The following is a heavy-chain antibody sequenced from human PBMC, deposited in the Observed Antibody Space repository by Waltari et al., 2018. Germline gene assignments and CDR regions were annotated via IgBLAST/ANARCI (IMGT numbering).Heavy chain of an antibody. CDR3: ARDTPYSSGLYLDY. D-gene: IGHD6-19*01. J-gene: IGHJ4*02. Sequence: QVQLQQWGAGLLKPSETLSLTCAVYGGSFSGYYWSWIRQPPGKGLEWIGEINHSGSTNYNPSLKSRVTISVDTSKNQFSLKLSSVTAADTAVYYCARDTPYSSGLYLDYWGQGTLVTVSS. CDR1: GGSFSGYY. V-gene: IGHV4-34*01. CDR2: INHSGST.